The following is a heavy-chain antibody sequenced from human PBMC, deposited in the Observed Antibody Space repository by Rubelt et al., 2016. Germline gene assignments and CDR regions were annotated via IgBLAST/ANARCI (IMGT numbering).Heavy chain of an antibody. CDR1: GGSFSGYY. CDR3: VSQWLVPGDYYYHGMDV. CDR2: INHSGST. Sequence: QVQLQQWGAGLLKPSETLSLPCDVYGGSFSGYYWSWIRHPPGKGLEWIGEINHSGSTNYNPSLKSQVTISVDTSTNQFSLKLTSVTAADTAIYYCVSQWLVPGDYYYHGMDVWGQGTTVTVSS. J-gene: IGHJ6*02. D-gene: IGHD6-19*01. V-gene: IGHV4-34*01.